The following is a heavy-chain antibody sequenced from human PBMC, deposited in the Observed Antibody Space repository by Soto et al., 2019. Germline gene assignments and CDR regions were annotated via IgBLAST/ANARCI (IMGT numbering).Heavy chain of an antibody. CDR3: ARQVNYGVDY. CDR1: GGSISSSSYY. CDR2: IYYSGST. D-gene: IGHD4-17*01. J-gene: IGHJ4*02. V-gene: IGHV4-39*01. Sequence: SETLSLTCTVSGGSISSSSYYWGWIRQPPGKGLEWIGSIYYSGSTYYNPSLKSRVTISVDTSKNQFSLKLSSVTAADTAVYYCARQVNYGVDYWGQGTLVTVSS.